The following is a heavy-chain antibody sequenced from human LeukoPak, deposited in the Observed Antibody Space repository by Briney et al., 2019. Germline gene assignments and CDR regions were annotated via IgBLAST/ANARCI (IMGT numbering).Heavy chain of an antibody. CDR3: ARLRYFDWSQDY. V-gene: IGHV1-18*01. CDR2: ISAYNGNT. CDR1: GYTFTSYG. D-gene: IGHD3-9*01. J-gene: IGHJ4*02. Sequence: ASVKVSCKASGYTFTSYGISWVRQAPGQGLEWMGWISAYNGNTNYAQKFQGRVTITADESTSTAYMELSSLRSEDTAVYYCARLRYFDWSQDYWGQGTLVTVSS.